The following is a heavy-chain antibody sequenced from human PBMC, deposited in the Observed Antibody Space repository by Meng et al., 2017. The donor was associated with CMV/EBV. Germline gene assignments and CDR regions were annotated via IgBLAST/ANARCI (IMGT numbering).Heavy chain of an antibody. CDR2: IRHSGDIT. CDR3: ARQYSSSYYSDY. J-gene: IGHJ4*02. V-gene: IGHV4-34*01. D-gene: IGHD6-6*01. CDR1: GVSISGHY. Sequence: SETLSLTCIVSGVSISGHYWNWMRQSPGKGLEWIGEIRHSGDITYYNPSLKSRVTISIDTSKKQFSLKLSAVTAADTAVYYCARQYSSSYYSDYWGQGTLVTVSS.